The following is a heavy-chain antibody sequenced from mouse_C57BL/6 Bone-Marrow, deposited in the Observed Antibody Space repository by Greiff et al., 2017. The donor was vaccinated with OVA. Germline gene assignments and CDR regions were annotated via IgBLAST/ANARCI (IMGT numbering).Heavy chain of an antibody. CDR2: ISSGGDYI. J-gene: IGHJ1*03. Sequence: EVKLVESGEGLVKPGGSRKLSCAASGFTFSSYAMSWVRQTPEKRLEWVAYISSGGDYIYYADTVKGRFTISRDNARNTLYLQMSSLKSEDTAMYYCTKVLAAFDVWGTGTTVTVSS. CDR3: TKVLAAFDV. D-gene: IGHD1-3*01. CDR1: GFTFSSYA. V-gene: IGHV5-9-1*02.